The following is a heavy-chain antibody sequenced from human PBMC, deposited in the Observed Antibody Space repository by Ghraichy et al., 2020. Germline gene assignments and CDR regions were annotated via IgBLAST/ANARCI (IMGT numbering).Heavy chain of an antibody. Sequence: SQTLSLTCAVYGGSFSGYYWSWIRQPPGKGLEWIGEINHSGSTNYNPSLKSRVTISVDTSKNQFSLKLSSVTAADTAVYYCARGPRPRSRITIFGVVSSFDPWGQGTLVTVSS. V-gene: IGHV4-34*01. CDR2: INHSGST. J-gene: IGHJ5*02. CDR3: ARGPRPRSRITIFGVVSSFDP. D-gene: IGHD3-3*01. CDR1: GGSFSGYY.